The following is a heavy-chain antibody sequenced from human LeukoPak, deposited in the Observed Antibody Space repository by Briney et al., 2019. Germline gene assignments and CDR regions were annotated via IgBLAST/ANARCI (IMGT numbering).Heavy chain of an antibody. D-gene: IGHD3-10*01. CDR1: GYTFTSYY. CDR2: INPSGGST. V-gene: IGHV1-46*01. Sequence: ASVKVSCKASGYTFTSYYMHWVRQAPGQGLEWMGIINPSGGSTSYAQKFQGRVTMTRDTSTSTVYMELSSLRSDDTAVYYCARVWFGELFVYWGQGTLVTVSS. CDR3: ARVWFGELFVY. J-gene: IGHJ4*02.